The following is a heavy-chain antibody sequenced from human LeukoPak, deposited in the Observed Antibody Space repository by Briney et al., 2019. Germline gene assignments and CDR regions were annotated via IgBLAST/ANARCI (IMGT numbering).Heavy chain of an antibody. V-gene: IGHV1-46*01. Sequence: ASVKVSCKASGYTFTSYYMHWVRQAPGQGLEWMGIINPSGGSTSYAQKFQGRVTMTRDMSTSTVYMELSSLRSEDTAVYYCARFSGMVRGEDRWGQGTMVTVSS. CDR1: GYTFTSYY. J-gene: IGHJ3*01. CDR3: ARFSGMVRGEDR. CDR2: INPSGGST. D-gene: IGHD3-10*01.